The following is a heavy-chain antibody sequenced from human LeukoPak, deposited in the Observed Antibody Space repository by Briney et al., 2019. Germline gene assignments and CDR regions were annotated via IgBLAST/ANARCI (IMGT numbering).Heavy chain of an antibody. Sequence: ASVKVSCKASGYTFTSYAMHWVRQAPGQRLEWMGWINAGNGNAKYSQKFQGRVTITRDTSASTAYMELSSLRSEDTAVYYCATFDDSSGYYYWGQGTLVTVSS. D-gene: IGHD3-22*01. CDR3: ATFDDSSGYYY. CDR2: INAGNGNA. V-gene: IGHV1-3*01. CDR1: GYTFTSYA. J-gene: IGHJ4*02.